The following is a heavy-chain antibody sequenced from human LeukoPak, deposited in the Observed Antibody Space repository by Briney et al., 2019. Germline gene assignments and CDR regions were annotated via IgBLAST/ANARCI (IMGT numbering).Heavy chain of an antibody. CDR2: ISSSSTTI. D-gene: IGHD4-17*01. CDR3: AKGENALERYGDYDY. CDR1: GFTFSSYS. V-gene: IGHV3-48*02. Sequence: GGSLRLSCAASGFTFSSYSMNWVRQAPGEGLEWISYISSSSTTIYYADSVKGRFTISRDNAKNSLYLQMNSLRDEDTAVYYCAKGENALERYGDYDYWGQGTLVTVSS. J-gene: IGHJ4*02.